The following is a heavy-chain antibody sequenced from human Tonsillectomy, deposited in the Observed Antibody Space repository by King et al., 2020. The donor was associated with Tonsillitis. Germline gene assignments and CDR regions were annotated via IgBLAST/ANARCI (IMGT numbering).Heavy chain of an antibody. V-gene: IGHV1-2*02. CDR1: GYTFTGYY. Sequence: QLVQSGAEVKKHGASVKVSCKASGYTFTGYYMHWVRQAPGQGLEGMGWISPNSGGTNYAQKFQGRVTVTSDTSINPAYMELSRRRSDATAVYYCAREGGVAAASSEAWFDPWGQGTLVTVSS. CDR3: AREGGVAAASSEAWFDP. CDR2: ISPNSGGT. D-gene: IGHD6-13*01. J-gene: IGHJ5*02.